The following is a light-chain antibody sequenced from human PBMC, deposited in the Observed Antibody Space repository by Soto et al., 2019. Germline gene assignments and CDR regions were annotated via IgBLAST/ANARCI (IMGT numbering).Light chain of an antibody. CDR2: GAS. V-gene: IGKV3-20*01. CDR1: QSVSSNN. Sequence: EIVLTQSPGTLSLSPGERATLSCRASQSVSSNNLAWYQQKLGRAPRLLISGASRRATGIPDRFSGIVSGTDFTRTITSLEPEDLSVYYCQQYGTSPRTFGQGTRLENK. J-gene: IGKJ5*01. CDR3: QQYGTSPRT.